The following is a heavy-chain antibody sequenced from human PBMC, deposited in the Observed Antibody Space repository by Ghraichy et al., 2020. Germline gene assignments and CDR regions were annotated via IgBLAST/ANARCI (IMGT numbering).Heavy chain of an antibody. Sequence: VKVSCKASGYTFTNYGFSWVRRAPGHGLEWMSWISAYNGNTNYVPNFQGRLTMTTDTSTSTLYMELRSLTSDDTAVYYCARGGLSVASGLDVWGQGTTITVSS. CDR1: GYTFTNYG. J-gene: IGHJ6*02. CDR2: ISAYNGNT. D-gene: IGHD3-10*01. CDR3: ARGGLSVASGLDV. V-gene: IGHV1-18*01.